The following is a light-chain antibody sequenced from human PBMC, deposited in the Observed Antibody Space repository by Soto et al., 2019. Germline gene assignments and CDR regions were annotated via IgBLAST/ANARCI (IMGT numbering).Light chain of an antibody. CDR1: QGISSW. V-gene: IGKV1-5*03. J-gene: IGKJ2*01. CDR2: KAS. CDR3: QQYNTYSPVT. Sequence: DIPMTQSPSTLSASVGDRVTITCRASQGISSWLAWYQQKPGKAPKLLIYKASSLESGVPSRFSGSGSGTEFTLTISSLQPDDLATYYCQQYNTYSPVTFGQGTKLEIK.